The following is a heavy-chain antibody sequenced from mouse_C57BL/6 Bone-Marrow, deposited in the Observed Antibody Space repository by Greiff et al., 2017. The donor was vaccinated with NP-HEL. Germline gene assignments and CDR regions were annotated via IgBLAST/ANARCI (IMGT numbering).Heavy chain of an antibody. CDR2: IDPANGNT. CDR3: ATFYYDYEEDFEV. V-gene: IGHV14-3*01. J-gene: IGHJ1*03. D-gene: IGHD2-4*01. Sequence: VQLKESVAELVRPGASVKLSCTASGFNIKNTYMHWVKQRPEQGLEWIGRIDPANGNTKYAPKFQGKATITADTSSNTAYLQLSSLTSEDTAIYYCATFYYDYEEDFEVWGTGTTVTVSS. CDR1: GFNIKNTY.